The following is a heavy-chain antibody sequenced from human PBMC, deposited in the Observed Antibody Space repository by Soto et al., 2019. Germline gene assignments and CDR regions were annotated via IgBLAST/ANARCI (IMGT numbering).Heavy chain of an antibody. CDR3: ARVGQQVAYFQH. V-gene: IGHV1-18*01. D-gene: IGHD6-13*01. Sequence: ASVKVSCKASGYTFTSYGVSWVRQAPGQGLEWMGWISPYNGNTDHAQKLQGRVTLTTDTSTSTAYMELRSLTSDDTAVYYCARVGQQVAYFQHWGQGTLATVSS. CDR1: GYTFTSYG. CDR2: ISPYNGNT. J-gene: IGHJ1*01.